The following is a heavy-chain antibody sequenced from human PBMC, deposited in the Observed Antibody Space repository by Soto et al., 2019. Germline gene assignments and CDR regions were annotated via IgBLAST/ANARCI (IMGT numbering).Heavy chain of an antibody. CDR1: GGSFSGYY. CDR2: IHDSGSY. CDR3: ARLVYDTRLDYLYFDF. J-gene: IGHJ4*02. D-gene: IGHD3-16*01. Sequence: SETLSLTCAVYGGSFSGYYWSWIRQPPGKGLEWIGFIHDSGSYNSKSSLRSRLNMSFGPSSNQFSLNLRSVTAADAAIYYCARLVYDTRLDYLYFDFWGQGAQVTVSS. V-gene: IGHV4-34*10.